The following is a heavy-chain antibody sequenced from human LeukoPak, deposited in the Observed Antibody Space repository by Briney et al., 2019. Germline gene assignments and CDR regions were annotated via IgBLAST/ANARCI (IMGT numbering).Heavy chain of an antibody. CDR3: AREGGGGYSYGCIDY. V-gene: IGHV6-1*01. Sequence: SQTLSLTCAISGDSVSSRSAAWSWIRQSPSRGLEWLGRTYYRSKWYNDYALSVKSRITINPDTSKNQFSLQLNSMTPEDTAVYYCAREGGGGYSYGCIDYWGQGTLVTVSS. CDR2: TYYRSKWYN. CDR1: GDSVSSRSAA. D-gene: IGHD5-18*01. J-gene: IGHJ4*02.